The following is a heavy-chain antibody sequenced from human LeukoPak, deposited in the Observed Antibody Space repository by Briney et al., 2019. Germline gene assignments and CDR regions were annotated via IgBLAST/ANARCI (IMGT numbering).Heavy chain of an antibody. CDR1: GYTFTGYY. CDR2: INPNTGGT. CDR3: ARAPMIVVVFPPRLDF. J-gene: IGHJ4*02. V-gene: IGHV1-2*02. D-gene: IGHD3-22*01. Sequence: APVKVSCKTSGYTFTGYYMHWVRQAPGQGLEWMGWINPNTGGTNYAQKFQGRVTMTSDTSISTAYMELSSLKSDDTAMYCCARAPMIVVVFPPRLDFWGQGTLVTVSS.